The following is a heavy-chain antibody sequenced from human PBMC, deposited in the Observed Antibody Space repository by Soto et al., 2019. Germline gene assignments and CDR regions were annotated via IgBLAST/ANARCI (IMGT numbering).Heavy chain of an antibody. CDR3: ARDVEYSSSSSGYNWFDP. J-gene: IGHJ5*02. CDR1: GGTFSSYA. V-gene: IGHV1-69*13. Sequence: GASVKVSCKASGGTFSSYAISWVRQAPGQGLEWMGGIIPIFGTANYAQKFQGRVTITADESTSTAYMELSSLRSEDTAVYYCARDVEYSSSSSGYNWFDPWGQGTLVTVSS. D-gene: IGHD6-6*01. CDR2: IIPIFGTA.